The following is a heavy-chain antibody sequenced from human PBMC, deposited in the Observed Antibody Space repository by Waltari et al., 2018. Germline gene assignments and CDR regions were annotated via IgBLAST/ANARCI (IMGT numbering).Heavy chain of an antibody. CDR1: GGSLSGYH. CDR3: ARVFGYYYYYMDV. CDR2: MNDSGRT. D-gene: IGHD3-3*01. V-gene: IGHV4-34*02. Sequence: QVHLQQWGAGLLKPSETLSLTCDVSGGSLSGYHWTWIRQPPGKGLEWIGEMNDSGRTTYTPSLESRVTVSIDTANNQFSLRVRSVTAADTAVYYCARVFGYYYYYMDVWGKGTTVTISS. J-gene: IGHJ6*03.